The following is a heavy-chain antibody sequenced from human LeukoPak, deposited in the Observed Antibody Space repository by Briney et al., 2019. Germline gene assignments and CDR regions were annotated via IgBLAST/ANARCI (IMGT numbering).Heavy chain of an antibody. V-gene: IGHV3-33*06. D-gene: IGHD6-19*01. J-gene: IGHJ4*02. CDR2: IWYDGSNK. Sequence: GRSLRLSCAASGFTFSSYGMHWVRQAPGKGLEWVAVIWYDGSNKYYADSVKGRFTISRDNSKNTLYLQMNSLSAEDTGVYFCAKSLRSGWQRYSDYWGQGTLVTVSS. CDR1: GFTFSSYG. CDR3: AKSLRSGWQRYSDY.